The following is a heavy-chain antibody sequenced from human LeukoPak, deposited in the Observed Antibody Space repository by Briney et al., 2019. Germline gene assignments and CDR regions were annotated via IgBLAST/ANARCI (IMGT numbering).Heavy chain of an antibody. J-gene: IGHJ4*02. D-gene: IGHD6-19*01. CDR1: GYTFTGYY. CDR3: ARDRGGIAVAGAHFDY. CDR2: INPNSGGT. Sequence: RASVKVSCKAYGYTFTGYYRHWVRQAPGQGLEWMGCINPNSGGTNYAQKFQGRVTMTRDTSISTAYMELSRLRSDDTAVYYCARDRGGIAVAGAHFDYWGQGTLVTVSS. V-gene: IGHV1-2*02.